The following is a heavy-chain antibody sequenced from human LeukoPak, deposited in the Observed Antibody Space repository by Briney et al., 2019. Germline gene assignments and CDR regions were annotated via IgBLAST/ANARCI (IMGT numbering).Heavy chain of an antibody. CDR1: GFTFDDYG. J-gene: IGHJ4*02. CDR3: AKDSSGYYPDY. CDR2: INWNGGST. Sequence: GGSLRLSCAASGFTFDDYGMSWVRQAPGKGLEWVSGINWNGGSTGYADSVKGRFTISRDNAKNSLYLQMNSLRAEDTAVYYCAKDSSGYYPDYWGQGTLVTVSS. D-gene: IGHD3-22*01. V-gene: IGHV3-20*04.